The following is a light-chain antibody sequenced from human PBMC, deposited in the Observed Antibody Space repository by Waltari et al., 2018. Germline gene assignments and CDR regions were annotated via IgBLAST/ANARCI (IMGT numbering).Light chain of an antibody. CDR2: GAS. CDR1: QSVSSY. Sequence: TQSPATLSLSPGETATLSCRASQSVSSYLAWYQQKPGQAPRLIIYGASSRATGIPDSFIGSVSGTEFTLLVTILEPEDFAVYSWQKYNNSPLLFGQGTKVEFK. CDR3: QKYNNSPLL. J-gene: IGKJ2*01. V-gene: IGKV3D-15*03.